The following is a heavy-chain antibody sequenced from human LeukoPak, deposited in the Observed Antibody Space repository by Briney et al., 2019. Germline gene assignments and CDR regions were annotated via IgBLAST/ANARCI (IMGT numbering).Heavy chain of an antibody. J-gene: IGHJ3*02. CDR2: ISSSGSTK. V-gene: IGHV3-48*03. Sequence: PGRSLRLSCAASGFTSSSYEMNWVRQAPGKGLEWISYISSSGSTKYYADSVQGRFSISRDNAQNSLFLQMNSLSAEDTAVYYCARDRGRSALDDAFDIWGQGTRVTVSS. CDR1: GFTSSSYE. D-gene: IGHD3-10*01. CDR3: ARDRGRSALDDAFDI.